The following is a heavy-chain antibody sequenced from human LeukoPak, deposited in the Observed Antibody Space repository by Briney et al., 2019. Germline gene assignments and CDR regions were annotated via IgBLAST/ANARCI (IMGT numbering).Heavy chain of an antibody. CDR2: ISAYNGNT. D-gene: IGHD6-13*01. CDR3: ARARYSSSWEGPYYFDY. V-gene: IGHV1-18*01. CDR1: GYTFTRYG. J-gene: IGHJ4*02. Sequence: GASVKVSCKASGYTFTRYGISWVRQAPGQGLEWMGWISAYNGNTSYAQKLQGRVTMTTDTSTSTAYMELRSLRSDDTAVYYCARARYSSSWEGPYYFDYWGQGTLVTVSS.